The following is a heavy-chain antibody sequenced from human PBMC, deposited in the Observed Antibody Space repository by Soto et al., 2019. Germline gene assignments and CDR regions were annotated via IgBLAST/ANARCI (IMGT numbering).Heavy chain of an antibody. D-gene: IGHD3-10*01. J-gene: IGHJ4*02. CDR2: IKQDGSEK. CDR1: GFTFSSYW. CDR3: ASGAGPFIFDY. V-gene: IGHV3-7*01. Sequence: PGGSLRLSCAASGFTFSSYWMSWVRQAPGKGLEWVANIKQDGSEKYYVDSVKGRFTISRDNAKNSLHLQMNSLRAEDTAVYYCASGAGPFIFDYWGQGTLVTVSS.